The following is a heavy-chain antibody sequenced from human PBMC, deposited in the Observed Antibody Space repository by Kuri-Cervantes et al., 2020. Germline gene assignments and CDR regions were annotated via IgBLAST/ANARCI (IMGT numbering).Heavy chain of an antibody. J-gene: IGHJ4*02. CDR3: AKDYYDTSGAY. CDR2: VCWKSGSI. D-gene: IGHD3-22*01. CDR1: GVTFDDHA. V-gene: IGHV3-9*01. Sequence: SLKISCAASGVTFDDHAIEWVRQVPGKGLEWVSRVCWKSGSIDYADSVKGRFTISRDNSKNTLNLQMSSLRAEDTAVYYCAKDYYDTSGAYWGQGTLVTVSS.